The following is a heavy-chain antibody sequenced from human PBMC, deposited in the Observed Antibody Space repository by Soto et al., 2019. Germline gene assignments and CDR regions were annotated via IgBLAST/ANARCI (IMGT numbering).Heavy chain of an antibody. CDR1: GFTFSSYA. D-gene: IGHD2-21*02. J-gene: IGHJ4*02. Sequence: GGSLRLSCAASGFTFSSYAMSWVRQAPGKGLEWVSAISGSGGSTYYADSVKGRFTISRDNSKNTLYLQMNSLRAEDTAVYYCAKDFTADVVTHDPFDYWGQGTLVTVYS. CDR3: AKDFTADVVTHDPFDY. V-gene: IGHV3-23*01. CDR2: ISGSGGST.